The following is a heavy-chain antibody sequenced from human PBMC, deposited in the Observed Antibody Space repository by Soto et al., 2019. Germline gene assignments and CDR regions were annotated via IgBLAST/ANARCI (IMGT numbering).Heavy chain of an antibody. Sequence: GGSLRLSCAASGFTFSSYSMNWVRQAPGKGLEWVSYISSSSSTIYYADSVKGRFTISRDNAKNSLYLQMKSLRAEDTAVYYCARDVGYCSGGSCYDAWYYYYYMDVWGKGTTVTVSS. CDR3: ARDVGYCSGGSCYDAWYYYYYMDV. D-gene: IGHD2-15*01. CDR2: ISSSSSTI. V-gene: IGHV3-48*01. J-gene: IGHJ6*03. CDR1: GFTFSSYS.